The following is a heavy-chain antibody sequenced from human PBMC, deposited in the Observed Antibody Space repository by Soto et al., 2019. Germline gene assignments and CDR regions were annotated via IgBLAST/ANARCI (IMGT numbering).Heavy chain of an antibody. CDR2: TYTDGTT. CDR3: ARDPGTYYYGLDV. CDR1: GFTVRSHY. D-gene: IGHD3-10*01. J-gene: IGHJ6*02. Sequence: GGSLRLSCAASGFTVRSHYMSWVRQAPGKGLEWVSTTYTDGTTSYADTVKGRFTISRDDSKNTLHLQMSSLRAEDTAVFYCARDPGTYYYGLDVWGQGTTVTVSS. V-gene: IGHV3-53*01.